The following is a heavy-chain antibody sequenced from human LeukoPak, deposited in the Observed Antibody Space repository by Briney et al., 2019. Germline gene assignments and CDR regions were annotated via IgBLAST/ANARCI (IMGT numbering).Heavy chain of an antibody. V-gene: IGHV3-21*01. CDR2: IDYDSSHI. Sequence: GGSLRLSCAASGFTFSTSAMNWVRQVPGKGLEWVSSIDYDSSHIYYAASVRGRFTISRDNSRDSVYLQMDSLRVEETAVYYCTRDPLRYLRVGHYDYWGQGTLVAVSS. D-gene: IGHD3-9*01. J-gene: IGHJ4*02. CDR3: TRDPLRYLRVGHYDY. CDR1: GFTFSTSA.